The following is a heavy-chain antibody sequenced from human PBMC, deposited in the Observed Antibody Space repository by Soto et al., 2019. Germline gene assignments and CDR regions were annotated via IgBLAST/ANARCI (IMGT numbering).Heavy chain of an antibody. D-gene: IGHD6-13*01. CDR2: ISYDGSNK. CDR1: GFTFSSYA. J-gene: IGHJ4*02. Sequence: QVQLVESGGGVVQPGRSLRLSCAASGFTFSSYAMHWVRQAPGKGLEWVAVISYDGSNKYYADSVKGRFTISRDNSKNTLYLQMNSLRADDTAVYYCARDGYSSWYDYWGQGTLVTVSS. CDR3: ARDGYSSWYDY. V-gene: IGHV3-30-3*01.